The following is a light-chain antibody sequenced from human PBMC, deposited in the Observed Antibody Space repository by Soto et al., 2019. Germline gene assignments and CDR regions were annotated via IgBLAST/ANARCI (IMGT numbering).Light chain of an antibody. CDR3: SSYAGSNNFPYV. J-gene: IGLJ1*01. Sequence: QSVLTQPPSASGSPGQSVTISCTGNSSDVGSCNCVSWYQQYPGKAPKLMIYEVNKRPSGVPDRFSGSKSGNTASLTVSGLQAEDEADYYCSSYAGSNNFPYVFGTGTKVTVL. V-gene: IGLV2-8*01. CDR1: SSDVGSCNC. CDR2: EVN.